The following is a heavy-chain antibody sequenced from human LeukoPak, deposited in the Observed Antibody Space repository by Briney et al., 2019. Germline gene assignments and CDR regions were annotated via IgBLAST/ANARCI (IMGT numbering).Heavy chain of an antibody. CDR3: ARDSYRASRRPPFDY. D-gene: IGHD3-16*02. Sequence: GGSLRLSCAASGFSFSSYAMHWVRQAPGKGLEWVAVISYDGSNKYYADSVKGRFTISRDNSKNTLYLQMNSLRAEDTAVYYCARDSYRASRRPPFDYWGQGTLVTVSS. J-gene: IGHJ4*02. CDR1: GFSFSSYA. CDR2: ISYDGSNK. V-gene: IGHV3-30*04.